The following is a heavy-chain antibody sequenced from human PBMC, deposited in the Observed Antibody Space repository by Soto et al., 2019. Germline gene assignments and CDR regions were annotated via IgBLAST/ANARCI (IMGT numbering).Heavy chain of an antibody. CDR3: ARESSPYYDFWSGLKPPPDYYMDV. J-gene: IGHJ6*03. Sequence: SETLSLTCTVSGGSISSYYWSWIRQPPGKGLEWIGYIYYSGSTNYNPSLKSRVTISVDTSKNQFSLKLSSVTAADTAVYYCARESSPYYDFWSGLKPPPDYYMDVWGKGTTVTVSS. CDR2: IYYSGST. D-gene: IGHD3-3*01. V-gene: IGHV4-59*01. CDR1: GGSISSYY.